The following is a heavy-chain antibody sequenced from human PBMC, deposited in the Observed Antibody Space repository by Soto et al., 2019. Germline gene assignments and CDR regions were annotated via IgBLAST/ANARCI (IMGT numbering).Heavy chain of an antibody. CDR3: AIAVAGTHGMDV. V-gene: IGHV1-69*02. CDR2: IIPILGIT. D-gene: IGHD6-19*01. Sequence: QVQLVQSGAEVKKPESSVKVSCKASGGTFSSYTISWVRQAPGQGLEWMGRIIPILGITNSAQKFQGRVTITAAKSTSTAYMELSSLRSEDTAVYYCAIAVAGTHGMDVWGQGTTVTVSS. J-gene: IGHJ6*02. CDR1: GGTFSSYT.